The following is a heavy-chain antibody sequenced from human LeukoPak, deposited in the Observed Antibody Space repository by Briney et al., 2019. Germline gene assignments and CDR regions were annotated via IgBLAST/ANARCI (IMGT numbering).Heavy chain of an antibody. Sequence: GGSLRLSCAASGFTFSDSYMIWIRQTPGKGLEWLSYISSSSSDTNYADSVKGRFTISRDNAKNSLYLQMNSLRAEDSAVYSCPSGSRTIELGADYWGQGPLVTVSS. CDR2: ISSSSSDT. J-gene: IGHJ4*02. CDR3: PSGSRTIELGADY. V-gene: IGHV3-11*06. CDR1: GFTFSDSY. D-gene: IGHD5-24*01.